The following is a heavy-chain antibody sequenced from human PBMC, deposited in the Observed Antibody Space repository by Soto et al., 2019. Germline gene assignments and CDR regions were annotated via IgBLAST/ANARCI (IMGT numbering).Heavy chain of an antibody. J-gene: IGHJ6*02. CDR3: ARETLYYYYGMDV. CDR1: GFAFSSYW. V-gene: IGHV3-7*01. Sequence: EVQLVESGGGLVQPGGSLRLSCAASGFAFSSYWMSWVRQAPGKGLEWVANIKQDGSGKYYVDSVKGRFTMSRDNAKNSLYLQMNNLRAEDTAVYYCARETLYYYYGMDVWGQGTTVTVSS. CDR2: IKQDGSGK.